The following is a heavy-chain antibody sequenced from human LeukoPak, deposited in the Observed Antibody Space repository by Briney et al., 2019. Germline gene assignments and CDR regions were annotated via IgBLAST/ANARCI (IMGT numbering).Heavy chain of an antibody. J-gene: IGHJ4*02. D-gene: IGHD2-15*01. Sequence: ASVKVSCKASGYTFTSNHIHWARQAPGQGLEWMGIINPSGRSTNYAHKFQGRVTMTSDTSTSTVYMELSSLRSEDTAVYYCAKDQGQVPGPLVVAGTYYFDYWGQGTLVTVSS. CDR1: GYTFTSNH. V-gene: IGHV1-46*01. CDR2: INPSGRST. CDR3: AKDQGQVPGPLVVAGTYYFDY.